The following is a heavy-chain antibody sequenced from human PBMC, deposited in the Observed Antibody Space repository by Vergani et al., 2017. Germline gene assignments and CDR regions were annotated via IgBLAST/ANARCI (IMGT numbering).Heavy chain of an antibody. Sequence: QVQLQQWGAGLLKPSETLSLTCAVYGDSISSGGYYWSWIRQPPGKGLEWIGYIYYSGSTNYNPSLKSRVTISVDTSKNQFSLKLSSVTAADTAVYYCARVDTMIVVAKGAFDIWGQGTMVTVSS. CDR3: ARVDTMIVVAKGAFDI. D-gene: IGHD3-22*01. V-gene: IGHV4-61*08. CDR2: IYYSGST. CDR1: GDSISSGGYY. J-gene: IGHJ3*02.